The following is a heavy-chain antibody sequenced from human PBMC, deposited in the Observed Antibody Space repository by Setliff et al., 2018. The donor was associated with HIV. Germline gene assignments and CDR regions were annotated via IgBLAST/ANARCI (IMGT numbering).Heavy chain of an antibody. V-gene: IGHV3-23*01. J-gene: IGHJ5*02. CDR2: IYGSSGST. CDR3: AKGQDGLRYNWFDP. CDR1: GFTFSNYA. Sequence: PGGSLRLSCAASGFTFSNYAMSWVRQAPGKGLEWVSAIYGSSGSTNYADSVKGRFTISRDNSKNMLYLQMNSLRAEDTAVYYCAKGQDGLRYNWFDPWGHGTLGTVSS.